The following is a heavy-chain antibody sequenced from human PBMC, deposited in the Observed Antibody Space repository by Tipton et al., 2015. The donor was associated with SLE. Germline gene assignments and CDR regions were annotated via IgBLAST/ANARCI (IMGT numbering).Heavy chain of an antibody. J-gene: IGHJ3*02. Sequence: SLRLSCAASGFTFDDHGLSWVRQAPGKGLEWVSGISWNDGRTGYTDSVKGRFTISRDNAKNSLYLQMISLRAEDTALYFCARAFASGSWERDAFDIWGPGTMVTVSS. CDR2: ISWNDGRT. D-gene: IGHD6-13*01. CDR1: GFTFDDHG. CDR3: ARAFASGSWERDAFDI. V-gene: IGHV3-20*04.